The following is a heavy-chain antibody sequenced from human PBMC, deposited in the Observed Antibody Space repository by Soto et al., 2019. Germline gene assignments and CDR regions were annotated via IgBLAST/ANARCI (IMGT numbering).Heavy chain of an antibody. V-gene: IGHV3-7*05. CDR2: MNQDGTEK. CDR3: LGDILAPGSLLYFDY. J-gene: IGHJ4*02. Sequence: GGSLRLSCAASGFSFSSYWMTWVRQAPGEGLEWLANMNQDGTEKYYVDSVKGRFITSRDNAENSLFLEVSNLRADDTAIYYWLGDILAPGSLLYFDYWGQGTLVTVSS. CDR1: GFSFSSYW. D-gene: IGHD3-16*01.